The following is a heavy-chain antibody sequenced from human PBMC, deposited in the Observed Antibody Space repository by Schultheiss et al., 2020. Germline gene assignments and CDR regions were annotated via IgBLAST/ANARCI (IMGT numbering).Heavy chain of an antibody. J-gene: IGHJ6*02. CDR2: INPNSGGT. CDR1: GYTFTGYY. CDR3: ARFGSVVPVAILAYYYGMDV. D-gene: IGHD2-2*02. V-gene: IGHV1-2*02. Sequence: ASVKVSCKASGYTFTGYYMHWVRQAPGQGLEWMGWINPNSGGTNYAQKFQGRVTMTRDTSISTAYMELSRLRSDDTAVYYCARFGSVVPVAILAYYYGMDVWGQGTTVTVSS.